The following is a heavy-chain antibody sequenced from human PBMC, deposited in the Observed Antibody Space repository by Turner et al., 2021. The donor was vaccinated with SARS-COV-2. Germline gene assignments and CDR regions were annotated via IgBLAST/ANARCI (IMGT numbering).Heavy chain of an antibody. CDR2: IYYSGST. CDR1: GGSISSYY. Sequence: QVQLQESGTGLVKPSETLSLTCTVSGGSISSYYWSWIRQPPGKGLEWIGYIYYSGSTNYNPSLKSRVTISVDTSKNQFSLKLSSVTAADTAVYYCARNRYDFWSGYYYSWFDPWGQGTLVTVSS. V-gene: IGHV4-59*01. J-gene: IGHJ5*02. D-gene: IGHD3-3*01. CDR3: ARNRYDFWSGYYYSWFDP.